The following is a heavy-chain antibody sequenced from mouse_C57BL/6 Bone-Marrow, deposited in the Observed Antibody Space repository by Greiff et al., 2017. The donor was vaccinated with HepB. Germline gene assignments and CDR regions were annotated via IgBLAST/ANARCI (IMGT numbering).Heavy chain of an antibody. CDR3: AIPYYRTFDY. J-gene: IGHJ2*01. Sequence: QVQLQQPGAELVKPGASVKLSCKASGYTFTSYWMHWVKQRPGQGLEWIGMIHPNSGSTNYNEKFKSKATLTVDKASSTAYMQLSSLTSEDSAVYYCAIPYYRTFDYWGQGTTLTVSS. CDR1: GYTFTSYW. CDR2: IHPNSGST. D-gene: IGHD2-14*01. V-gene: IGHV1-64*01.